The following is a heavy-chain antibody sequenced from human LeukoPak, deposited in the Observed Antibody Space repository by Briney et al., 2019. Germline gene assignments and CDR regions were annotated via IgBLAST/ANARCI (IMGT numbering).Heavy chain of an antibody. CDR3: ARAGGAASNDY. CDR1: GGSFSGYY. J-gene: IGHJ4*02. D-gene: IGHD2-15*01. V-gene: IGHV4-34*01. CDR2: INHSGST. Sequence: SETPSLTCAVYGGSFSGYYWSWIRQPPGKGLEWIGEINHSGSTNYNPSLKSRVTISVDTSKNQFSLKLSSVTAADTAVYYCARAGGAASNDYWGQGTLVTVSS.